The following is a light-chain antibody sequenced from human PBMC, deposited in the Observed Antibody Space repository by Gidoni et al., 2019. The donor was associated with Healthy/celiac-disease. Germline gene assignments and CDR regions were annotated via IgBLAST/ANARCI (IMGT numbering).Light chain of an antibody. CDR1: SSNIGAGYD. CDR2: GNS. J-gene: IGLJ2*01. CDR3: QSYDSSLSGSEV. V-gene: IGLV1-40*01. Sequence: QSVLTQPPSVSGAQGQRATITCTGSSSNIGAGYDVHWYQQLPGTAPNLLIYGNSNRPSGFPDRFSGSKSGTSASLAITGLQAEDEADYYCQSYDSSLSGSEVFGGGTKLTVL.